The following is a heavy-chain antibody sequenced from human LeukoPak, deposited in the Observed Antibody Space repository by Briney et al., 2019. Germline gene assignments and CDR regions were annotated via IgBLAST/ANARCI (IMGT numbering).Heavy chain of an antibody. V-gene: IGHV1-69*13. CDR1: GGTFSSYA. CDR2: IIPIFGTA. Sequence: SVRVSCKASGGTFSSYAISWVRQAPGQGLEWMGGIIPIFGTANYAQKLQGRVTITADESTSTAYMELSSLRSEDTAVYYCARDLDGTTEYYFDYWGQGTLVTVSS. J-gene: IGHJ4*02. D-gene: IGHD4-17*01. CDR3: ARDLDGTTEYYFDY.